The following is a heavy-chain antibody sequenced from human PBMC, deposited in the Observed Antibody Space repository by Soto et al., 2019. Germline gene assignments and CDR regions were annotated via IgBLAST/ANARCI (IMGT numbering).Heavy chain of an antibody. CDR2: IFYSGST. D-gene: IGHD2-15*01. CDR1: GGPISSRSYY. J-gene: IGHJ6*02. Sequence: PSETLSLTCTVSGGPISSRSYYWGWIRQPPGKGLVWIGSIFYSGSTYYNPSLKSRVTISVDTSKNQFSLKLSSVTAADTAVYYCARHLTYCSAGSCYSDFPYYGMDVWGQGTTVT. V-gene: IGHV4-39*01. CDR3: ARHLTYCSAGSCYSDFPYYGMDV.